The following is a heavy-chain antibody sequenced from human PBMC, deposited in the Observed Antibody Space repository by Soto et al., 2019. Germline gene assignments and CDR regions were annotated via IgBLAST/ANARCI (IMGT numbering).Heavy chain of an antibody. CDR1: GFVVSETY. J-gene: IGHJ5*02. CDR3: ARDCGGGSCYPALGA. CDR2: TYSGGST. Sequence: LRLSCAASGFVVSETYMSWVRQAPGRGLQWVSFTYSGGSTYYADSVKGRFTISRDSSRNTLYLQMNSLRVEDTAVYYCARDCGGGSCYPALGAWGQGTLVTVSS. D-gene: IGHD2-15*01. V-gene: IGHV3-53*01.